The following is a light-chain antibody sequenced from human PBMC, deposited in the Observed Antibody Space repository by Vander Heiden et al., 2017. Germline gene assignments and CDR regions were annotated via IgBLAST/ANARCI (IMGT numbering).Light chain of an antibody. CDR2: WAS. V-gene: IGKV4-1*01. CDR3: QQYYSTPYT. Sequence: DIVMTQSPASLPVSLGERATINCKSSQSVLFSSNNKNYLAWYQQKPGQPPKLLISWASTRESGVPDRFSGSGSGTDFTLTISSLQAEDVAVYYCQQYYSTPYTFGQGTKLEIK. CDR1: QSVLFSSNNKNY. J-gene: IGKJ2*01.